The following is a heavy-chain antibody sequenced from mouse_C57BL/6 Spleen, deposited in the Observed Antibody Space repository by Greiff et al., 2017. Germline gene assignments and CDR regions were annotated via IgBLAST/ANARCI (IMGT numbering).Heavy chain of an antibody. CDR1: GYTFTSYW. CDR3: ARWGYYGSSSAFDY. Sequence: QVQLQQPGAELVKPGASVKLSCKASGYTFTSYWMQWVKQRPGQGLEWIGEIDPSDSYTNYNQKFKGKATLTVDTSSSTAYMQLSSLTSEDSAVYYCARWGYYGSSSAFDYWGQGTTLTVSS. D-gene: IGHD1-1*01. CDR2: IDPSDSYT. V-gene: IGHV1-50*01. J-gene: IGHJ2*01.